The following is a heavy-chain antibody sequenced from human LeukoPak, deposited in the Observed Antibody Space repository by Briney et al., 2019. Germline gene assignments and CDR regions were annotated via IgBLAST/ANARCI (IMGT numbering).Heavy chain of an antibody. CDR2: ISSSSSYI. D-gene: IGHD3-9*01. CDR3: AKDRTYYDILSDFDC. V-gene: IGHV3-21*04. J-gene: IGHJ4*02. CDR1: GFTFSSYS. Sequence: GGSLRLSCAASGFTFSSYSMNWVRQAPGKGLEWVSSISSSSSYIYYADSVKGRFTISRDNAKNSLYLQMNSLRAEDTAVYYCAKDRTYYDILSDFDCWGQGTLVTVSS.